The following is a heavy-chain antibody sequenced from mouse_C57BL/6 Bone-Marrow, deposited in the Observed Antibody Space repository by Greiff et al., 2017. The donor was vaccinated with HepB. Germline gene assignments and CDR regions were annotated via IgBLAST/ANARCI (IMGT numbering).Heavy chain of an antibody. CDR3: ARPYYDS. J-gene: IGHJ4*01. CDR1: GFTFSSYG. V-gene: IGHV5-6*01. Sequence: EVQVVESGGDLVKPGGSLKLSCAASGFTFSSYGMSWVRQTPDKRLEWVATISSGGSYTYYPDSVKGRFTISSDNAKNTLYLQMSSLKSEDTAMYYCARPYYDSWGQGTSVTVSS. CDR2: ISSGGSYT. D-gene: IGHD2-4*01.